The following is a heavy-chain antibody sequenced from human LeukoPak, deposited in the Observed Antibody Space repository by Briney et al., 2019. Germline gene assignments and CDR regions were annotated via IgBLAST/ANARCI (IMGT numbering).Heavy chain of an antibody. CDR3: ARHDYGDYAADY. CDR2: IYYSGST. CDR1: GGSISSSSYY. D-gene: IGHD4-17*01. V-gene: IGHV4-39*01. J-gene: IGHJ4*02. Sequence: ESSETLSLTCTVSGGSISSSSYYWGWIRQPPGKGLEWIGSIYYSGSTYYNPSLKSRVTISVDTSKNQFSLKLSSVTAADTAVYYCARHDYGDYAADYWGQGTLVTVSS.